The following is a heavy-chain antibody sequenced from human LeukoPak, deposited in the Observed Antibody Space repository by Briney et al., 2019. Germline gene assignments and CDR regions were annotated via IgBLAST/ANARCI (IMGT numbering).Heavy chain of an antibody. V-gene: IGHV4-4*07. CDR1: GVSISNFY. D-gene: IGHD3-10*01. CDR3: ARDRGSDGSDQLDP. Sequence: SETLSLTCTVSGVSISNFYLIWIRQPAGKGLEWIGRIYSGGITIYNPSLKSRVTMSVDTSKNQFSLKLSSVTAADTAVYYCARDRGSDGSDQLDPWRQGTLVTVSS. J-gene: IGHJ5*02. CDR2: IYSGGIT.